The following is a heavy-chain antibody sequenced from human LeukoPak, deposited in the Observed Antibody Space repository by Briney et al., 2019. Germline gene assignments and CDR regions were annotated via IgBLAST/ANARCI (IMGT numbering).Heavy chain of an antibody. CDR2: ISWDGGST. Sequence: GGSLRLSCAASGFTFDDYAMHWVRQAPGKGLEWVSLISWDGGSTYYADSVKGRFTISRDNSKNSLYLQMNSLRAEDTALYYCAKAAPRRNYDILTGYPYYFDYWGQGTLVTVSS. CDR3: AKAAPRRNYDILTGYPYYFDY. CDR1: GFTFDDYA. J-gene: IGHJ4*02. V-gene: IGHV3-43D*03. D-gene: IGHD3-9*01.